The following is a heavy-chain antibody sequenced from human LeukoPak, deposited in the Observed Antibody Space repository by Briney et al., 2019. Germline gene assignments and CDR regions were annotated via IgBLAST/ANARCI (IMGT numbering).Heavy chain of an antibody. V-gene: IGHV4-59*01. D-gene: IGHD2-2*01. CDR2: IYYSGST. CDR3: ARVRYCSSTSCYRYFDL. J-gene: IGHJ2*01. CDR1: GGSISSYY. Sequence: SETLSLTCTVSGGSISSYYWSWSRQPPGKGLEWIGYIYYSGSTNYNPSLKSRVTISVDTSKNQFSLKLSSVTAADTAVYYCARVRYCSSTSCYRYFDLWGRGTLVTVSS.